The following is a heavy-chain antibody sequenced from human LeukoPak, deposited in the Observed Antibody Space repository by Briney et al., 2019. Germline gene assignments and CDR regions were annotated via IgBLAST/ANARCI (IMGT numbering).Heavy chain of an antibody. CDR1: GFTFSNYA. V-gene: IGHV3-23*01. Sequence: GGSLRLSCAASGFTFSNYAMSWVRQAPGKGLEGVSGISGSGGTTYYADSVKGRFTISRDNSKNTLYLQMNSLRAEDTAVYYCAKATVLRFLEWLLPPDYCGQGTLVTVSS. D-gene: IGHD3-3*01. CDR2: ISGSGGTT. J-gene: IGHJ4*02. CDR3: AKATVLRFLEWLLPPDY.